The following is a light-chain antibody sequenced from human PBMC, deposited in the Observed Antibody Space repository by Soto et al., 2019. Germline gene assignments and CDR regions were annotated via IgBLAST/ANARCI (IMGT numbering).Light chain of an antibody. J-gene: IGLJ2*01. CDR3: QSFDSRLSGGV. V-gene: IGLV1-40*01. Sequence: QAVVTQPPSVSGAPGQRVTISCTGSSSNIGAGYDVHWYQHLPGTAPKLLVHGNNDRPSGVPDRFSASKSDTSASLAITGLQVDDEADYYFQSFDSRLSGGVFGRGTKLPVL. CDR1: SSNIGAGYD. CDR2: GNN.